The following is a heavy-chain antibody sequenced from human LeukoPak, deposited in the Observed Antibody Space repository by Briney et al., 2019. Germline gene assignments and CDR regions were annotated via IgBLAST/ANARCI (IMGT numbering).Heavy chain of an antibody. V-gene: IGHV3-23*01. Sequence: GGSLRLPCEASGFTFSSYAMSWVRQAPGKGLEWVSAISGSGGSTYYADSVKGRFTISRDNSKNTLYLQMNSLRAEDTAVYYCAKGDPTYYYDSSSYYYGMDVWGQGTTVTVSS. CDR3: AKGDPTYYYDSSSYYYGMDV. J-gene: IGHJ6*02. D-gene: IGHD3-22*01. CDR2: ISGSGGST. CDR1: GFTFSSYA.